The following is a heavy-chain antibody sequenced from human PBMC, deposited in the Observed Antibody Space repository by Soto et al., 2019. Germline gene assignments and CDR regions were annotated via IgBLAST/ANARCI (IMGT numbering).Heavy chain of an antibody. V-gene: IGHV4-59*08. CDR2: IYYSGST. J-gene: IGHJ4*02. Sequence: SETLSLTCTVSGGSISSYYWSWIRQPPGKGLEWIGYIYYSGSTNYNPSLKSRVTISVDTSKNQVSLKLSSVTAADTAVYYCARLGGYYQAFDSWGQGTLVTVSS. D-gene: IGHD3-22*01. CDR1: GGSISSYY. CDR3: ARLGGYYQAFDS.